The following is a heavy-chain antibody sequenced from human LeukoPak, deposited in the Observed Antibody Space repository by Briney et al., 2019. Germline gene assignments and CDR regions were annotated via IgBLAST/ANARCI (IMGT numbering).Heavy chain of an antibody. J-gene: IGHJ4*02. CDR2: ISSSGSTI. V-gene: IGHV3-48*03. CDR3: ARHGYTYGLDY. CDR1: GFPFTNYE. D-gene: IGHD5-18*01. Sequence: TGGSLRLSCAASGFPFTNYEMNWVRQAPGKGLEWVSYISSSGSTIYYADSVKGRFTISRDNAKNSLYLQMNSLRAEDTGVYYCARHGYTYGLDYWGQGTLVTVSS.